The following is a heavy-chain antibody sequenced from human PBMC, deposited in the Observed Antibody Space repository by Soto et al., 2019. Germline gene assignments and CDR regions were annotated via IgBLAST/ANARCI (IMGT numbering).Heavy chain of an antibody. V-gene: IGHV4-59*01. D-gene: IGHD6-13*01. J-gene: IGHJ6*03. CDR3: ARDLLAAYMDV. CDR1: GGSISGSY. Sequence: PSETLSLTCTVSGGSISGSYWSWIRQPPGKGLEWIGYIYYSGSTNYNPSLKSRVTISVDTSKNQFSLKLSSVTAADTAVYYCARDLLAAYMDVWGKGTSVSVS. CDR2: IYYSGST.